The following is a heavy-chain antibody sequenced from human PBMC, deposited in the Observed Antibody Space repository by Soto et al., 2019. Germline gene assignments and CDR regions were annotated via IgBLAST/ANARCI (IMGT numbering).Heavy chain of an antibody. CDR3: AKGSRSGGPYNFDY. Sequence: XVKVSCKASGYTFTGYYMHWVRQAPGQGLEWMGWINPNSGGTNYAQKFQGRFTISRDDSRDAVFLQMNNLRLEDTAVYYCAKGSRSGGPYNFDYWGQGTPVTVSS. J-gene: IGHJ4*02. V-gene: IGHV1-2*02. CDR2: INPNSGGT. CDR1: GYTFTGYY. D-gene: IGHD3-10*01.